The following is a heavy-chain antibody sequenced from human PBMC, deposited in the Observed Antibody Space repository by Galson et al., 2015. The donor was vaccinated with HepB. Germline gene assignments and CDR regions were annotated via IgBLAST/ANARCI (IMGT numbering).Heavy chain of an antibody. D-gene: IGHD4/OR15-4a*01. Sequence: SLRLSCAASGFTVSSNYMSWVRQAPGKGLEWVSVIYSGGSTYYADSVKGRFTISRDNSKNTLYLQMNSLRAEDTAVYYCAKEVWLTTLDYYYYYMDVWGKGTTVTVSS. CDR2: IYSGGST. V-gene: IGHV3-53*05. CDR3: AKEVWLTTLDYYYYYMDV. CDR1: GFTVSSNY. J-gene: IGHJ6*03.